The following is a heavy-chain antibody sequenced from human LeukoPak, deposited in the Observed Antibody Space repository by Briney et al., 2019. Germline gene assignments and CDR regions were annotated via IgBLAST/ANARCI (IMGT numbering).Heavy chain of an antibody. Sequence: KASETLSLTCAVYGGSFSDYYWSWIRQPPGKGLEWIGEIYHSGSPNYNPSLKSRVTISVDTSKNQFSLKLSSVTAADTAVYYCARGKGIVATTFDYWGQGTLVTVSS. D-gene: IGHD5-12*01. V-gene: IGHV4-34*01. CDR1: GGSFSDYY. CDR3: ARGKGIVATTFDY. CDR2: IYHSGSP. J-gene: IGHJ4*02.